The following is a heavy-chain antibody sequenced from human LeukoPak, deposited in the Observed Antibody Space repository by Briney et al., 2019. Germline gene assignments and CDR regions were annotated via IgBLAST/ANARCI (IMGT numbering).Heavy chain of an antibody. CDR2: IYRTGST. J-gene: IGHJ6*03. V-gene: IGHV4-38-2*02. CDR3: AKKDYYYMDV. CDR1: GYSISSGYY. Sequence: SETLSLTCTVSGYSISSGYYWGWIRQPPGKGLEWIGSIYRTGSTYYNPSLKGRVTISVDTSKNQFSLKLNSVTATDTGVYYCAKKDYYYMDVWGTGTTVTVSS.